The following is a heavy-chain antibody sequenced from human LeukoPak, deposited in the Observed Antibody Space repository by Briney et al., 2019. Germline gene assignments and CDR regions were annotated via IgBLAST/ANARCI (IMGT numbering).Heavy chain of an antibody. CDR1: GFTFSSYW. CDR2: IKEDGSEK. D-gene: IGHD1-26*01. V-gene: IGHV3-7*05. CDR3: ARGGGTSDY. J-gene: IGHJ4*02. Sequence: GGSLRLSCAASGFTFSSYWMSWVRQAPGKGLEWVANIKEDGSEKNYVDSVKGRFTVSRDNAKNSVYLQMNSLRADDTAVYYCARGGGTSDYWGQGTLVTVSS.